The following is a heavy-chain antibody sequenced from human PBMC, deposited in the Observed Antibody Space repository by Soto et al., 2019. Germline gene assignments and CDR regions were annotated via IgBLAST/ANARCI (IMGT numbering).Heavy chain of an antibody. J-gene: IGHJ4*02. CDR3: ARDRPLGVHTDVCDY. CDR1: GFTFSSYG. D-gene: IGHD2-8*01. CDR2: ISSSTSVI. Sequence: EVQLVESGGDLVQPGGSLRLSCAASGFTFSSYGMNWVRQAPGKGLEWVSHISSSTSVIYYADSVKGRFTISRDNAKNSLFMQMNSLRDEDTAVYYCARDRPLGVHTDVCDYWGQGTLVTVSS. V-gene: IGHV3-48*02.